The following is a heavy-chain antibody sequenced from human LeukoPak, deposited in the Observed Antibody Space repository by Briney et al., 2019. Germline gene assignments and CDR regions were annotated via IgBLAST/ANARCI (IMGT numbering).Heavy chain of an antibody. J-gene: IGHJ4*02. CDR1: GLTFSRFS. D-gene: IGHD1-26*01. Sequence: GSLRLSCPASGLTFSRFSMSWVRHAPGKGREWVSGISASGGSTYYAGSVKGRFSISRDNSKNTLYLQMNSLRAEDTAVYYCAKDFLSGSYSLYYFDYWGQGTLVTVSA. CDR2: ISASGGST. CDR3: AKDFLSGSYSLYYFDY. V-gene: IGHV3-23*01.